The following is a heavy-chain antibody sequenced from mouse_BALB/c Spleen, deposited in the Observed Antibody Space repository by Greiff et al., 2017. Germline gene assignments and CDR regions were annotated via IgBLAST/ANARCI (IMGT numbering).Heavy chain of an antibody. Sequence: QVQLQQPGAELVMPGASVKMSCKASGYTFTDYWMHWVKQRPGQGLEWIGAIDTSDSYTSYNQKFKGKATLTVDESSSTAYMQLSSLTSEDSAVYYCARSKGHYYRYDWFAYWGQGTLVTVSA. V-gene: IGHV1-69*01. D-gene: IGHD2-14*01. CDR2: IDTSDSYT. CDR3: ARSKGHYYRYDWFAY. J-gene: IGHJ3*01. CDR1: GYTFTDYW.